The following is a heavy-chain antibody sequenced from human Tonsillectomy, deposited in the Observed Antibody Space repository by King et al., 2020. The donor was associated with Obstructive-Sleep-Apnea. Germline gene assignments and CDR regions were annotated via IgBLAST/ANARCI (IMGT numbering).Heavy chain of an antibody. CDR3: ARGGVSSGRHYYYYYGMDV. J-gene: IGHJ6*02. V-gene: IGHV1-46*01. D-gene: IGHD3-10*01. CDR1: GYTFTTYF. Sequence: QLVQSGAEVKKPGASVKVSCKASGYTFTTYFMHWVRQAPGQGLEWMGIINPSGGSTTYAQKFQGRVTMTRDTSTSTVYMELSSLRSEDTAVYYCARGGVSSGRHYYYYYGMDVWGQGTTVTVSS. CDR2: INPSGGST.